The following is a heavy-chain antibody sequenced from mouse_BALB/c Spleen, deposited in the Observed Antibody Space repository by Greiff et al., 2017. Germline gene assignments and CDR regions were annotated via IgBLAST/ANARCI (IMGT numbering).Heavy chain of an antibody. D-gene: IGHD2-14*01. J-gene: IGHJ4*01. CDR3: AKSYYRYDDYAMDY. Sequence: VQLQQSGPELVKPGASVKMSCKASGYTFTSYVMHWVKQKPGQGLEWIGYINPYNDGTKYNEKFKGKATLTSDKSSSTAYMELSSLTSEDSAVYYCAKSYYRYDDYAMDYWGQGTSVTVSS. CDR1: GYTFTSYV. CDR2: INPYNDGT. V-gene: IGHV1-14*01.